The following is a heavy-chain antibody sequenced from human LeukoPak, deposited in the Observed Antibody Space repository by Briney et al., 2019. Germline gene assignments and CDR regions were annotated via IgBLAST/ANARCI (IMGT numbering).Heavy chain of an antibody. J-gene: IGHJ4*02. CDR1: GYSFTSYW. CDR2: IYPGDSDT. D-gene: IGHD1-26*01. V-gene: IGHV5-51*01. CDR3: ARHSSGSYNY. Sequence: PGESLQISCQGSGYSFTSYWIGWVRQMPGKGLEWMGIIYPGDSDTRYSPSFQGQVTISADKSISTAYLQWSSLEASDTATYYCARHSSGSYNYWGQGTLVTVSS.